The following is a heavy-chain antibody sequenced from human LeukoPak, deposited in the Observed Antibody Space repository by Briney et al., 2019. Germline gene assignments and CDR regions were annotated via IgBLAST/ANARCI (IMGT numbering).Heavy chain of an antibody. Sequence: ASVKVSCKASGYAFTSYGISWVRQAPGQGLEWMGWISAYNGNTNYAQKLQGRVTMTTDTSTSTAYMELRSLRSDDTAVYYCARTSGDGYNADLTLDYWGQGTLVTVSS. CDR2: ISAYNGNT. D-gene: IGHD5-24*01. CDR1: GYAFTSYG. J-gene: IGHJ4*02. V-gene: IGHV1-18*01. CDR3: ARTSGDGYNADLTLDY.